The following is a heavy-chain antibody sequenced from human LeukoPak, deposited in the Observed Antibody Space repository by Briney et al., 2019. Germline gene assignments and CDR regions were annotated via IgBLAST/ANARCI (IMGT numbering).Heavy chain of an antibody. CDR1: GYTFTGYY. CDR2: INPNSGGT. V-gene: IGHV1-2*02. J-gene: IGHJ4*02. Sequence: ASVKVSCKASGYTFTGYYMHWVRQAPGQGLEWMGWINPNSGGTNYAQKFQGRVTMTRDTSISTAYMELSRLRSGDTAVYYCARVSEGGFYHSFDYWGQGTLVTVSS. D-gene: IGHD1-14*01. CDR3: ARVSEGGFYHSFDY.